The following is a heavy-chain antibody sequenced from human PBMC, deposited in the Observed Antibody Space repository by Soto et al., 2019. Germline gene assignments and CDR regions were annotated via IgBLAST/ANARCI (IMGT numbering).Heavy chain of an antibody. V-gene: IGHV3-23*01. Sequence: EVQLLESGGGLVQPGGSLRLSCAASGFTFSSYAMSWVRQAPGKGLEWVSVISGSGGSTYYADSVKGRFTISRDNSKNTLYLQMNSLRAEDTAVYYCAKDGNPIPYLTGYYRLGWFDPWGQGTLVTVSS. J-gene: IGHJ5*02. CDR2: ISGSGGST. CDR1: GFTFSSYA. CDR3: AKDGNPIPYLTGYYRLGWFDP. D-gene: IGHD3-9*01.